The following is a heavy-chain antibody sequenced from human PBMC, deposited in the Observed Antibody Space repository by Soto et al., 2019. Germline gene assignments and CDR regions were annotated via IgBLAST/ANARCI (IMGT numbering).Heavy chain of an antibody. V-gene: IGHV3-11*01. CDR3: ARGLGPPAAVDY. CDR2: ISRSGSTI. Sequence: GGSLRLSCAASGFTFSDYSMSWIRQAPGKGLEWVSYISRSGSTIFYADSVKVRFTISRDNAQNSLYLQMNSLRAEDTAVYYCARGLGPPAAVDYWGQGTLVTVSS. CDR1: GFTFSDYS. D-gene: IGHD2-2*01. J-gene: IGHJ4*02.